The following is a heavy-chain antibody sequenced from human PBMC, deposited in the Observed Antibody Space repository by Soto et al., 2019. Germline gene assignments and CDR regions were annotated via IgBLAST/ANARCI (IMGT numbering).Heavy chain of an antibody. D-gene: IGHD6-19*01. CDR2: ISGSGGST. CDR1: GFTFSSYA. Sequence: EVQLLESGGGLVQPGGSLRLSCAASGFTFSSYAMSWVRQAPGKGLEWVSAISGSGGSTYYADSVKGRFTISRDNSKNTLYLQMNSLRAEDTAVYYCAKDLGVGAVAGTGAFDIWGQGTMVTVSS. V-gene: IGHV3-23*01. J-gene: IGHJ3*02. CDR3: AKDLGVGAVAGTGAFDI.